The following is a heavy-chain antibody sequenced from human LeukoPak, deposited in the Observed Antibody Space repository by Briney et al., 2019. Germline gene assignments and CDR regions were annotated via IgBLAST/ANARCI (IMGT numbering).Heavy chain of an antibody. D-gene: IGHD4-11*01. J-gene: IGHJ6*03. CDR2: INTDGSST. V-gene: IGHV3-74*01. CDR1: GFTFSSYD. CDR3: ARDDYTNYGVNYYYYMDV. Sequence: GGSLRLSCAASGFTFSSYDMHWVRQAPGKGLVWVSHINTDGSSTTYADSVKGRFTISRDNAKNTLYLQMDSLRAGDTAVYYCARDDYTNYGVNYYYYMDVWGKGTTVTVSS.